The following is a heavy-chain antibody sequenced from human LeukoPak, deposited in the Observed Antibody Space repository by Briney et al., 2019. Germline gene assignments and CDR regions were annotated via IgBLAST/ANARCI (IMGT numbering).Heavy chain of an antibody. CDR3: ARDSYDSSGYYYPDY. D-gene: IGHD3-22*01. CDR1: GFTFSSYW. J-gene: IGHJ4*02. Sequence: GGSLRPSCAASGFTFSSYWMNWVRQAPGKGLEWVSSISSSSTYIYYADSVKGRFTISRDNAKNSLYLQMNSLRAEDTAVYCCARDSYDSSGYYYPDYWGQGTLVTVSS. CDR2: ISSSSTYI. V-gene: IGHV3-21*01.